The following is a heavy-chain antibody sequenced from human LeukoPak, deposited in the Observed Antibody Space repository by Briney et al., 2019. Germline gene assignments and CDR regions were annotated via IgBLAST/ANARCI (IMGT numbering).Heavy chain of an antibody. D-gene: IGHD3-10*01. Sequence: GGSLRLSCAASGFTSSTYWMSWVRQAPGQGLEWVANIKQDGGEKYYVDSVKGRFTISRDNAKNSLFLQMNSLRAEDTAVYYCARADYYGSGSYYREPLYYYYGMDVWGQGTTVTVSS. CDR2: IKQDGGEK. CDR1: GFTSSTYW. J-gene: IGHJ6*02. CDR3: ARADYYGSGSYYREPLYYYYGMDV. V-gene: IGHV3-7*01.